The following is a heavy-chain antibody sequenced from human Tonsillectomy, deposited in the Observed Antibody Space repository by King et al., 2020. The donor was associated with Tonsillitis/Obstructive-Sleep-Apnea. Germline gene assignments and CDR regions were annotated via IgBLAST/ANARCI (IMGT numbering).Heavy chain of an antibody. Sequence: VQLVESGGGVVQPGRSLRLSCAASGFTFSSYGMHWVRQAPGKGLEWVAVIWYDGSNKYYADSVKGRFTISRDNSKNTLYLQMNSLRAEDTAVYYCARERLRLVISAEYFQHWGQGTLVTVSS. CDR2: IWYDGSNK. V-gene: IGHV3-33*01. CDR1: GFTFSSYG. CDR3: ARERLRLVISAEYFQH. J-gene: IGHJ1*01. D-gene: IGHD4-17*01.